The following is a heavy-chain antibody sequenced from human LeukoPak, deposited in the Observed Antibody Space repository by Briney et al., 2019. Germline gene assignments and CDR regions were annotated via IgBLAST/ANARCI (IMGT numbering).Heavy chain of an antibody. CDR1: GYTFSAYG. Sequence: GASVKVSCKASGYTFSAYGITWVRQAPGQGLEWMAWSSGTGYNMEYAQKFQGRVTMTTGTSTSTAYLELRSLRSDDTAVYYCARSRCSDSTSCYYFFFFDSWGQGSLVTVSS. J-gene: IGHJ4*02. CDR3: ARSRCSDSTSCYYFFFFDS. D-gene: IGHD2-2*01. V-gene: IGHV1-18*01. CDR2: SSGTGYNM.